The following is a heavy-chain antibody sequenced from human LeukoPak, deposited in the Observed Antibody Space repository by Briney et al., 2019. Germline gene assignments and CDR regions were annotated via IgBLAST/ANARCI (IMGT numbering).Heavy chain of an antibody. J-gene: IGHJ4*02. V-gene: IGHV4-61*02. CDR1: GGSISSGSYY. Sequence: SETLSLTCTVSGGSISSGSYYWSWIRQPAGKGPEWIGRIYTSGSTNYNPSLKSRVTISVDTSKNQFSLKLSSVTAADTAVYYCARTDVYYYGSGSYYDDYWGQGTLVTVSS. CDR3: ARTDVYYYGSGSYYDDY. D-gene: IGHD3-10*01. CDR2: IYTSGST.